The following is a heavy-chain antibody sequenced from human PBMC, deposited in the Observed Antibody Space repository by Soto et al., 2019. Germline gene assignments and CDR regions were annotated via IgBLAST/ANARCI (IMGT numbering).Heavy chain of an antibody. CDR1: SGPDRSHN. Sequence: QVQLQQSGPRLVKPSETLSLTCTVSSGPDRSHNWCWSRQPPGRGLEWIGYVYYTGDTAYNPALRGRVTISADTSTNDITLTLNSVTAADTAVDYCVRQGIDYLHGLVDVWGQGTTVSVSS. V-gene: IGHV4-59*08. D-gene: IGHD4-17*01. CDR2: VYYTGDT. CDR3: VRQGIDYLHGLVDV. J-gene: IGHJ6*02.